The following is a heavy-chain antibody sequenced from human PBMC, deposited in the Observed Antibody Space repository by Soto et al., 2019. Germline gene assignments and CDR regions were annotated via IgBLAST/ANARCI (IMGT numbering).Heavy chain of an antibody. J-gene: IGHJ6*04. CDR3: ARDRQFYHFWSGYENEGPDGMDV. D-gene: IGHD3-3*02. V-gene: IGHV4-34*01. CDR1: GGSFSGYF. CDR2: ITHSGGT. Sequence: PSETLSLTCAVSGGSFSGYFWTWIRQAPGKGLEWIGEITHSGGTNYNSSLKSRVMISVDTSKKQFSLILSSVTAADTAVYYCARDRQFYHFWSGYENEGPDGMDVWGKWTKVTV.